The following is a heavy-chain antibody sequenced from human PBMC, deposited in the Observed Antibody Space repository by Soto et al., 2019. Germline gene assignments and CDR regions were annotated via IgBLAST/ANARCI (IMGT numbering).Heavy chain of an antibody. J-gene: IGHJ5*02. V-gene: IGHV1-18*01. Sequence: QVQLVQSGAEVKKPGASVKVSCKASGYTFTSYGISWVRQAPGQGLEWMGWISAYNGNTNYAKKLQGRVTMTTDTATSTAYMELRSLRSDDTAVYYGARYCSSTSAYATWFDPWGQGTLVTVSS. CDR2: ISAYNGNT. CDR1: GYTFTSYG. D-gene: IGHD2-2*01. CDR3: ARYCSSTSAYATWFDP.